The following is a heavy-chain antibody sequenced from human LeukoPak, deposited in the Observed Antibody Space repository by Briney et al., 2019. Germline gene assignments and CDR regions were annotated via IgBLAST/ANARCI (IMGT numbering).Heavy chain of an antibody. D-gene: IGHD3-10*02. CDR2: ISSDRSMI. Sequence: PGGCLRLACSASGLTFSSYEMNSGRQAPAEGVGWVSCISSDRSMIGYADSVRGRLTISRDKAKHSLYLQMNSLRDEDTAVYDCAELGITMIGGVWGKGTTVTISA. V-gene: IGHV3-48*03. J-gene: IGHJ6*04. CDR3: AELGITMIGGV. CDR1: GLTFSSYE.